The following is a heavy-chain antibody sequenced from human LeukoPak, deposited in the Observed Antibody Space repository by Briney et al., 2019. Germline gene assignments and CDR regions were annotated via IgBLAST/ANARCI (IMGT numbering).Heavy chain of an antibody. D-gene: IGHD1-14*01. V-gene: IGHV3-7*01. CDR2: INQGGSDK. Sequence: GGSLRLYCAASGFTFSGHWMSWVRQAPGKGLEWVANINQGGSDKYYVDSVKGRFTISRDNANNLLHLQMNSLRGEDTAVYYCTRDRSRAEDDWGQGTLVTVSS. CDR3: TRDRSRAEDD. CDR1: GFTFSGHW. J-gene: IGHJ4*02.